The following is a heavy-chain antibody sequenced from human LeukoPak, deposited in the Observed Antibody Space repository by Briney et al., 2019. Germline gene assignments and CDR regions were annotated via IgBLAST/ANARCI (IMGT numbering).Heavy chain of an antibody. CDR1: GYSFTTYR. D-gene: IGHD3-22*01. CDR2: IYPGDSDT. J-gene: IGHJ4*02. V-gene: IGHV5-51*01. CDR3: ARSNYYDSYTNY. Sequence: NRGESLKISCKGSGYSFTTYRIAWVRQMPGKGLEWMGIIYPGDSDTRYSPSFQGQVTISADKSISTAYLQWSSLKASDTAMYYCARSNYYDSYTNYWGQGTLVTVSS.